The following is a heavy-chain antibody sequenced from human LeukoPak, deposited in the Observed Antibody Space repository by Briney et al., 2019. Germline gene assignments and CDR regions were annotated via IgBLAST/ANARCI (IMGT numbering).Heavy chain of an antibody. CDR2: ISGSGGST. CDR1: GFTFSSYA. D-gene: IGHD1-1*01. CDR3: AKDTINLVTTRSVRSNSHADY. V-gene: IGHV3-23*01. J-gene: IGHJ4*02. Sequence: GGSLRLSCAASGFTFSSYAMSWVRQAPGKGLEWVSAISGSGGSTYYADSVKGRFTISRDNSKDTLYLQMNSLRAEDTAVYYCAKDTINLVTTRSVRSNSHADYWGQGTLVTVSS.